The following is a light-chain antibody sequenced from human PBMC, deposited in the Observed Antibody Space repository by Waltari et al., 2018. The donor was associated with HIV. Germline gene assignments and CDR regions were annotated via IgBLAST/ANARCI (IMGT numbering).Light chain of an antibody. CDR1: QTISSTY. V-gene: IGKV3-20*01. J-gene: IGKJ1*01. CDR3: QQYIGSPRT. Sequence: IALTQSPGTLSLSPGERATLSCSDSQTISSTYLPWYQQKPGQAPRLLIYGASSRATGIPDRFSGSGSGTEFTLTISSLEPEDCAVYYCQQYIGSPRTFGQGTKVELK. CDR2: GAS.